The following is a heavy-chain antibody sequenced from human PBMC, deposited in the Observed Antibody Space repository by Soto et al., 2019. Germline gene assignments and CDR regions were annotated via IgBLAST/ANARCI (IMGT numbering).Heavy chain of an antibody. CDR2: IYYSGST. CDR3: ARTYCSSTTCYDPFDS. J-gene: IGHJ4*02. CDR1: GGSISSYY. V-gene: IGHV4-59*01. Sequence: SETLSVTCTVSGGSISSYYWSWSRQPPGKGLEWIGYIYYSGSTNYNPSLKSRVTISVDTSKNQFSLKLSPVTAADTAVYYCARTYCSSTTCYDPFDSWGQGTLVTVS. D-gene: IGHD2-2*01.